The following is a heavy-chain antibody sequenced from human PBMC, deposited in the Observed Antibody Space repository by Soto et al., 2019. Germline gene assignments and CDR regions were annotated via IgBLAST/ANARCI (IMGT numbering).Heavy chain of an antibody. Sequence: QVQLVQSGAEVKKPGASVKVSCKASGYTFTGYYMHWVRQAPGQGLEWMGWINPNSGGTNYAQKFQGWVTMTRDTSISTAYMELSRLRSDDTAVYYCARGLPLYYYGSGSYYNVAYGMDVWGQGTTVTVSS. V-gene: IGHV1-2*04. CDR2: INPNSGGT. CDR1: GYTFTGYY. D-gene: IGHD3-10*01. CDR3: ARGLPLYYYGSGSYYNVAYGMDV. J-gene: IGHJ6*02.